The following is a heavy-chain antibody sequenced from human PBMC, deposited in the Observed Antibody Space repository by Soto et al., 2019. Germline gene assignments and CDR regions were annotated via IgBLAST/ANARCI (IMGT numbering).Heavy chain of an antibody. V-gene: IGHV3-53*01. Sequence: GGSLRLSCAASGFTVSSNYMSWVRQAPGKGLEWVSVIYSGGSTYYADSVKGRFTISRDNSKNTLYLQMNSLRAEDTAVYYCERDRRSAAFDYWGQGTLVTVSS. CDR3: ERDRRSAAFDY. CDR1: GFTVSSNY. J-gene: IGHJ4*02. D-gene: IGHD6-13*01. CDR2: IYSGGST.